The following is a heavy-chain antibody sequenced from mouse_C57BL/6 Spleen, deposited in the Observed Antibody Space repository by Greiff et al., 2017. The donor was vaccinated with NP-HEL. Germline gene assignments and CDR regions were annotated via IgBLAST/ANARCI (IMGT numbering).Heavy chain of an antibody. J-gene: IGHJ1*03. V-gene: IGHV10-3*01. Sequence: DVQLVESGGGLVQPKGSLKLSCAASGFTFNTYAMPWVRQAPGKGLEWVARISSKSSNYATYYADSVKDRFTISRDDSQSMLYLQMNNLKTEDTAMYYCVRDFYYGNYVGWYFDVWGTGTTVTVSS. CDR1: GFTFNTYA. CDR3: VRDFYYGNYVGWYFDV. D-gene: IGHD2-1*01. CDR2: ISSKSSNYAT.